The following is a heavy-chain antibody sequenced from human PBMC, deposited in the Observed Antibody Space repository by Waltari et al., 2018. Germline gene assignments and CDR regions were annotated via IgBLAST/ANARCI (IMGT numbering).Heavy chain of an antibody. CDR2: IYSMGST. J-gene: IGHJ3*02. D-gene: IGHD4-4*01. CDR1: GGSISSSSYY. Sequence: QLQLQESGPGLVKPSETLSLTCTVSGGSISSSSYYWGWIRQPPGKGLEWIGSIYSMGSTYYTPALTSRVTISVDTSKNQFSLKLGSVTAADTAVYYCARHRDDYSNQLHDAFDIWGQVTMVTVSS. V-gene: IGHV4-39*01. CDR3: ARHRDDYSNQLHDAFDI.